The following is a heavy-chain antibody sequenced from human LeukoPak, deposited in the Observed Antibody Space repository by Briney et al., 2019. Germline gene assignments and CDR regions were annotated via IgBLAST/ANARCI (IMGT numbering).Heavy chain of an antibody. CDR2: ISPFNGHT. D-gene: IGHD1-26*01. Sequence: ASVKVSCKASGYTFTGYYMHWVRQAPGQGLEWMGWISPFNGHTDYTQKLQGRVTMTADSATSTAYMELRSLTSDDTAVYYCAREVPMSGGASDYWGQGTLVTVSS. J-gene: IGHJ4*02. CDR1: GYTFTGYY. V-gene: IGHV1-18*04. CDR3: AREVPMSGGASDY.